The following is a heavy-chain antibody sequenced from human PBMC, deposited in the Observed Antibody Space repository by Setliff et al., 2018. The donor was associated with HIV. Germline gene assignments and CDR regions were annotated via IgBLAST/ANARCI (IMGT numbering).Heavy chain of an antibody. CDR1: GGSISSSSYY. V-gene: IGHV4-39*01. Sequence: SETLSLTCTVSGGSISSSSYYWGWIRQPPGKGLEWIGSIYYSGSTYYNPSLKSRGTISLYTSKNQFSLKLSSVTGADTAVYYCARLNYFGLGSYWKWGWVYFDYWGQGTLVTVSA. J-gene: IGHJ4*02. CDR2: IYYSGST. D-gene: IGHD3-10*01. CDR3: ARLNYFGLGSYWKWGWVYFDY.